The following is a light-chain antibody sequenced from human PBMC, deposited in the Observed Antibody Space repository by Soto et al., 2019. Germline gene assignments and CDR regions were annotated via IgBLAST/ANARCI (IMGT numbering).Light chain of an antibody. V-gene: IGKV1-9*01. CDR3: QQLNSYLPWT. Sequence: DIQLTQSPSFLSASVGDRVTITCRASQGISSYLAWYQQKPGKAPKLLIYAASTLQSGVPSRFSGSGSGTEFTLTISSLQPEDFATYYCQQLNSYLPWTFGQGTKLEIK. J-gene: IGKJ2*02. CDR1: QGISSY. CDR2: AAS.